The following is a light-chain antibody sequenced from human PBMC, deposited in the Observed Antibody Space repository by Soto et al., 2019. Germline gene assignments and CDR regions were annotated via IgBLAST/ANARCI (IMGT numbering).Light chain of an antibody. CDR1: QSVSYSSDKRNC. CDR2: WAS. CDR3: QQYYSSPLT. J-gene: IGKJ4*01. Sequence: DIVMTQSPDSLAVSLGERATINCKSSQSVSYSSDKRNCLAWYQQKPGLPPKLLIYWASTRESGVPDRFSGTVSETDFTLTISSLQAEDVAVYYCQQYYSSPLTFVGGTKVEIK. V-gene: IGKV4-1*01.